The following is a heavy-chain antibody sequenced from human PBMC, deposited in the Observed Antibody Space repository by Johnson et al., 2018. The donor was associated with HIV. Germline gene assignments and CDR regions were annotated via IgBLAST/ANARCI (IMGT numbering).Heavy chain of an antibody. CDR1: GFTFSSYA. Sequence: QVQLVESGGGVVQPGRSLRLSCAASGFTFSSYAMHWVRQAPGKGLEWVAVISYDGNNKYYADSVKGRFTISRDNSKNTLSLQMISLRAEDTAMYYCAKARSLLVYGGFDAFDVWGQGTLVIVSS. J-gene: IGHJ3*01. D-gene: IGHD4-23*01. CDR2: ISYDGNNK. CDR3: AKARSLLVYGGFDAFDV. V-gene: IGHV3-30*04.